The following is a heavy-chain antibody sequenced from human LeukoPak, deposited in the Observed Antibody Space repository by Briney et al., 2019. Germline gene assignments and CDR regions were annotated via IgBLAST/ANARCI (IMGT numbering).Heavy chain of an antibody. V-gene: IGHV3-23*01. CDR1: GISLSNYA. D-gene: IGHD3-10*01. CDR2: ISERGGST. Sequence: GGSLRLSCVVSGISLSNYAMTWVRQAPGKGLEWVSYISERGGSTTYADSVRGRFTISRDTSLNALYLQMNNLRAEDTAVYFCAKRGVVIRGLLVIGYHQEAYHYDFWGQGVLVTVSS. CDR3: AKRGVVIRGLLVIGYHQEAYHYDF. J-gene: IGHJ4*02.